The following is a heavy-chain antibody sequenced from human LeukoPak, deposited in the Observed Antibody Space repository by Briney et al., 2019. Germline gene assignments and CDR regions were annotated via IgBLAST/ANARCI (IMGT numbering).Heavy chain of an antibody. J-gene: IGHJ4*02. CDR3: ARLHDYGDYALDY. V-gene: IGHV4-39*01. CDR1: GGSISSSSYY. CDR2: INYSGST. Sequence: PSETLSLTCTVSGGSISSSSYYWGWIRQPPGKGLEWIGSINYSGSTYYNPSLKSRVTISVDTSKNQFSLKLSSVTAADTAVYYCARLHDYGDYALDYWGQGTLVTVSS. D-gene: IGHD4-17*01.